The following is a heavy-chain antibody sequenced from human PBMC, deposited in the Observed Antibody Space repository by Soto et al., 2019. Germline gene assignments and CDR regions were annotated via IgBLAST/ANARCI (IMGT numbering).Heavy chain of an antibody. CDR3: AEVVPAAMYGGTGNWFDP. J-gene: IGHJ5*02. CDR1: GYTFTSYG. V-gene: IGHV1-18*01. Sequence: ASVKVSCKASGYTFTSYGISWVRQAPGQGLEWMGWISAYNGNTNYAQKLQGRVTMTTDTSTSTAYMELRSLRSDDTAVYYCAEVVPAAMYGGTGNWFDPWGQGTLVTVSS. CDR2: ISAYNGNT. D-gene: IGHD2-2*01.